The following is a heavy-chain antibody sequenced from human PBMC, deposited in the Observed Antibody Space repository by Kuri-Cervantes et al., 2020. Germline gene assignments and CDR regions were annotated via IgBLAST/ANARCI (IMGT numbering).Heavy chain of an antibody. J-gene: IGHJ6*03. CDR2: ISSSSSYI. CDR3: ASAASGYCSGGSCYSLPSYYYYYMDV. D-gene: IGHD2-15*01. Sequence: GGSLRLSCAASGFTFSSYSMNWVRQAPGKGLEWVSSISSSSSYIYYADSVKGRFTISRDNAKNSLYLQMNSLRAEDTAVYYCASAASGYCSGGSCYSLPSYYYYYMDVWGKGTTVTVSS. V-gene: IGHV3-21*03. CDR1: GFTFSSYS.